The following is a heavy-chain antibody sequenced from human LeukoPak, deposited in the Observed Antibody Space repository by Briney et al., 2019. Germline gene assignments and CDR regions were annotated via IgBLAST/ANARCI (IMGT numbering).Heavy chain of an antibody. CDR1: GGTFSNYA. J-gene: IGHJ6*02. D-gene: IGHD2-15*01. V-gene: IGHV1-69*13. CDR2: ITPLFGTA. CDR3: ARGYCSGGSCYSGDYYYYGMDV. Sequence: ASVKVSCKASGGTFSNYAISWVRQAPGQGLEWMGGITPLFGTANYAQKFQGRVTITADESTSTAYMELSSLRSEDTAVYYCARGYCSGGSCYSGDYYYYGMDVWGQGTTVTVSS.